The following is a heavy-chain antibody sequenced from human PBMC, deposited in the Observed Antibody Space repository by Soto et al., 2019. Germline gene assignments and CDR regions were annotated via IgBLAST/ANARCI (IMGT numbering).Heavy chain of an antibody. CDR1: GFTFSDAW. V-gene: IGHV3-15*07. D-gene: IGHD5-12*01. CDR3: TRARDRGYSGYVNFDY. Sequence: GGSLRLSCAASGFTFSDAWINWVRQAPGKGLEWVGRIKSKTDGGTTDFAASVKGRFAISRDDSKNMVYLQMNSLKTEDTAVYYCTRARDRGYSGYVNFDYWGQGTLVTVSS. J-gene: IGHJ4*02. CDR2: IKSKTDGGTT.